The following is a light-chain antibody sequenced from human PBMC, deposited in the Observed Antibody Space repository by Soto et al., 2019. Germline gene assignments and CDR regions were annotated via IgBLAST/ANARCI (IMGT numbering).Light chain of an antibody. CDR2: AAS. V-gene: IGKV1-27*01. Sequence: DIQMTQSPASVSASVLDRVTITCRASQGISNYLAWYQQKPGKVPKLLIYAASTLQSGVPSRFSGSGSGTDFTLTISSLQPEDVATYYCQKYNSALFGPGTKVDIK. CDR1: QGISNY. J-gene: IGKJ3*01. CDR3: QKYNSAL.